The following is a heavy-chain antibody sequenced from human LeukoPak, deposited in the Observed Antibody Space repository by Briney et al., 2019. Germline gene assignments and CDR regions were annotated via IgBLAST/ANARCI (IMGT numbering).Heavy chain of an antibody. Sequence: PGGSLRLSCAASGFTFSNYWMHWVRQAPGKGLVWVSRTNTDGSETTYADSVKGRFTISRDNAKNTLYLQMNSLRVDDTAVYYCARDMAYCGGDCYSWDYWGQGTLVTVSS. CDR3: ARDMAYCGGDCYSWDY. J-gene: IGHJ4*02. D-gene: IGHD2-21*02. V-gene: IGHV3-74*01. CDR2: TNTDGSET. CDR1: GFTFSNYW.